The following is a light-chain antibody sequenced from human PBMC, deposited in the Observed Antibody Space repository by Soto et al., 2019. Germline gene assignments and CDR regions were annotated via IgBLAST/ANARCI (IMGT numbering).Light chain of an antibody. CDR1: QGISSY. CDR2: AAS. J-gene: IGKJ2*01. Sequence: DIQMTQSPSSLSSSLGDRVTITCRASQGISSYLNWYQQKPGKAPKLLIYAASSLQSGVPSRFSGSGSGTDFTLTISSLQPEDFATYYCQQTYSTPPYTFGQGTKLEIK. V-gene: IGKV1-39*01. CDR3: QQTYSTPPYT.